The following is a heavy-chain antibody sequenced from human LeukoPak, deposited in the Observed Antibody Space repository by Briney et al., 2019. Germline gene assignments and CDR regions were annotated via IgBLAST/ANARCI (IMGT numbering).Heavy chain of an antibody. Sequence: ASVKVSCKASGYTFTSYGISWVRQAPGQGLEWMGWISAYNGNTNYAQKLQGRVTMTTDTSTNTAYMELRSLRSDDTAVYYCGFKYSSSWVISYWGQGTLVTVSS. D-gene: IGHD6-13*01. J-gene: IGHJ4*02. CDR3: GFKYSSSWVISY. V-gene: IGHV1-18*01. CDR1: GYTFTSYG. CDR2: ISAYNGNT.